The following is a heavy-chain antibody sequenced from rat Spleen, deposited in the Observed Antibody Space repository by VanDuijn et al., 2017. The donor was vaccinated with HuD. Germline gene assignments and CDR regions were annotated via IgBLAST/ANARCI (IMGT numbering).Heavy chain of an antibody. CDR3: TWSTEIVMPPYYFDY. Sequence: EVQLVETGGSLVQPGKSLKLTCATSGFTFSNAWMHWVRQSPEKQLEWVAQIKAKSNNYATYYAESVKGRFTISRDDSKSSVYLQMNSLKEEDTAIYYCTWSTEIVMPPYYFDYWGQGVMVTVSS. CDR1: GFTFSNAW. V-gene: IGHV6-8*01. J-gene: IGHJ2*01. CDR2: IKAKSNNYAT. D-gene: IGHD1-12*01.